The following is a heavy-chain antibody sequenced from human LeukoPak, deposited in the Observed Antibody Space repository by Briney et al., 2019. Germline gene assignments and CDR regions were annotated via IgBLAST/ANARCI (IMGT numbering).Heavy chain of an antibody. V-gene: IGHV3-21*06. J-gene: IGHJ4*02. Sequence: KPGGSLRLSCAASGFAFSSYNMKWVRPAPGKGLEWVSFISTTSTYIYYADSVKGRFTVSRDNSKNLLYLQMDSLRVEDTAVYYCARAGTCSSTSCDGGIEYWGQGTLVTVSS. CDR2: ISTTSTYI. CDR1: GFAFSSYN. CDR3: ARAGTCSSTSCDGGIEY. D-gene: IGHD2-2*01.